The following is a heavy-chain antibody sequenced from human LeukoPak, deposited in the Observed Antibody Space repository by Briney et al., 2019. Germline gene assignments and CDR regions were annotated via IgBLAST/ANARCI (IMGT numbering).Heavy chain of an antibody. Sequence: ASMKVSYKTTGYTFTGYYMHWVREAPGQELEYMGWINPSTGGTNYAQRFQGRVTMTRDTSVSTAYMELSRLRSDDTAVYYCAKVIAGAVAFDYWGQGSLVTVSS. V-gene: IGHV1-2*02. J-gene: IGHJ4*02. CDR1: GYTFTGYY. CDR2: INPSTGGT. D-gene: IGHD6-19*01. CDR3: AKVIAGAVAFDY.